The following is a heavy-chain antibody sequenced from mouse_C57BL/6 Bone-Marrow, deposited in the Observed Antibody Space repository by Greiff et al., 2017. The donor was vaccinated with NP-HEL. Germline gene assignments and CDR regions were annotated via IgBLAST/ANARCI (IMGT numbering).Heavy chain of an antibody. CDR3: ARRGYYDFDD. Sequence: QVQLKQSGAELVRPGTSVKVSCKASGYAFTNYLIEWVKQRPGQGLEWIGVINPGSGGTNYNEKFKGKATLTADKSSSTAYVQLSSLTSEDSAVYFCARRGYYDFDDWGQGTTLTVSS. D-gene: IGHD2-4*01. V-gene: IGHV1-54*01. J-gene: IGHJ2*01. CDR2: INPGSGGT. CDR1: GYAFTNYL.